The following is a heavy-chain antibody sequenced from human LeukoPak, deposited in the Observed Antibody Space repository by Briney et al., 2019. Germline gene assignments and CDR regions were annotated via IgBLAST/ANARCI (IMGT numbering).Heavy chain of an antibody. J-gene: IGHJ3*02. CDR1: GGSISSYY. CDR3: ARDRPRYCSSTSCYSAFDI. D-gene: IGHD2-2*01. CDR2: IYYSGST. Sequence: SETLSLTCTVSGGSISSYYWSWIRQPPGKGLEWIGYIYYSGSTNYNPSLKSRVTISVETSKNQFSLKLSSVTAADTAVYYCARDRPRYCSSTSCYSAFDIWGQGTMVTASS. V-gene: IGHV4-59*01.